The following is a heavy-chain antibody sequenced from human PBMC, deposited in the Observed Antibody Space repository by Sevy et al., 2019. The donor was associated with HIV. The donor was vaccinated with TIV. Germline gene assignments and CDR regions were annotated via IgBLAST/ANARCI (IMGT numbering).Heavy chain of an antibody. D-gene: IGHD3-10*01. CDR2: IKQDGSEK. CDR3: ARGDYYGSLYYFDY. J-gene: IGHJ4*02. Sequence: GGSLRLSCAASGFTFSSYWMNWVRQAPGKGLEWVANIKQDGSEKYYVDSVKGRFTISRDIAKNSLYLHMNSLRAEDTAVYYCARGDYYGSLYYFDYWGPGTLVTVSS. V-gene: IGHV3-7*04. CDR1: GFTFSSYW.